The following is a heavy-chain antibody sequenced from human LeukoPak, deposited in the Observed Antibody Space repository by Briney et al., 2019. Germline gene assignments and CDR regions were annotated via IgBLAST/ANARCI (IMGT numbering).Heavy chain of an antibody. J-gene: IGHJ4*02. Sequence: SQTLSLTCTVSGGSISSGSYYWSWVRQPAGKGLEWIGRIYTSGTTNYNPSLKSRVTISVDTSKNQFSLKLRSVTAADTAVYYCARGGKEGYDFWTGYYEYYFDYWGQGTLVTVSS. CDR1: GGSISSGSYY. CDR3: ARGGKEGYDFWTGYYEYYFDY. V-gene: IGHV4-61*02. CDR2: IYTSGTT. D-gene: IGHD3-3*01.